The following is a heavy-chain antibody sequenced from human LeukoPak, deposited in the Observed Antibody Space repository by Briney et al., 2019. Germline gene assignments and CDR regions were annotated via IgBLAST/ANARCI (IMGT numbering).Heavy chain of an antibody. D-gene: IGHD1-26*01. CDR2: IYPGDSDT. CDR1: GYSFTSYW. Sequence: GESLKISCKGSGYSFTSYWMGWVRQMPGKGLEWMGIIYPGDSDTRYSPSFQGQVTISADKSISTAYLQWSSLKASDTAMYYCASNRGSYYYYMDVWGKGTTVTVSS. J-gene: IGHJ6*03. V-gene: IGHV5-51*01. CDR3: ASNRGSYYYYMDV.